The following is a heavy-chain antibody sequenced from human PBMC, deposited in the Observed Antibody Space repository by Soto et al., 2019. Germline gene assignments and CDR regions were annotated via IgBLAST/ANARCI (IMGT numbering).Heavy chain of an antibody. CDR3: ARAPWHRGADY. CDR1: GFTIGDYA. J-gene: IGHJ4*02. D-gene: IGHD3-10*01. CDR2: IRSKAYGGTT. V-gene: IGHV3-49*03. Sequence: GGSLRLSCTASGFTIGDYAMSWFRQAPGTGLEWVGFIRSKAYGGTTDYSASVKGRFTISRDDSKSIAYLQMNSLKSEDTAVYYCARAPWHRGADYWGQGTLVTVSS.